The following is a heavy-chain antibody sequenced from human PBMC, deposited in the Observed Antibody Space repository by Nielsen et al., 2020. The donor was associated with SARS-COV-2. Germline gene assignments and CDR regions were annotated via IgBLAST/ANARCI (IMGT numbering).Heavy chain of an antibody. Sequence: SETLSLTCTVSGGSISSGDYYWSWIRQPPGKGLEWIGSIYYSGSTYYNPSLKSRVTISVDTSKNQFSLKLSSVTAADTAVYYCARDRGFGDRFDYWGQGALVTVSS. CDR1: GGSISSGDYY. J-gene: IGHJ4*02. V-gene: IGHV4-39*07. CDR2: IYYSGST. CDR3: ARDRGFGDRFDY. D-gene: IGHD3-10*01.